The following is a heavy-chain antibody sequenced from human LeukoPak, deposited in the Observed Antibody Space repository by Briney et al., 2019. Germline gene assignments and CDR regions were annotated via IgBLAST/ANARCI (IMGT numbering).Heavy chain of an antibody. Sequence: PGGSPRLSCAASGFTFSLYEMTWVRQAPGKGLEWVSYITRSGSTTYYADSVKGRFTISRDNSKNTLYLQMNSLRAEDTAVYYCAKGGGTTLLLLDYWGQGTLVTVSS. CDR2: ITRSGSTT. CDR1: GFTFSLYE. D-gene: IGHD4-11*01. J-gene: IGHJ4*02. CDR3: AKGGGTTLLLLDY. V-gene: IGHV3-48*03.